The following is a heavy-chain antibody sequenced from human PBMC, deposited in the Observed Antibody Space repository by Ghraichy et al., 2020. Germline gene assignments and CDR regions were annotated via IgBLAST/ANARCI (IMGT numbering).Heavy chain of an antibody. J-gene: IGHJ6*03. Sequence: SETLSLTCTVSGGSISSYYWSWIRQPPGKGLEWIGYIYYSGSTNYNPSLKSRVTISVDTSKNQFSLKLSSVTAADTAVYYCARTYYDFWSGYFGYYMDVWGKGTTVTVSS. D-gene: IGHD3-3*01. V-gene: IGHV4-59*01. CDR3: ARTYYDFWSGYFGYYMDV. CDR1: GGSISSYY. CDR2: IYYSGST.